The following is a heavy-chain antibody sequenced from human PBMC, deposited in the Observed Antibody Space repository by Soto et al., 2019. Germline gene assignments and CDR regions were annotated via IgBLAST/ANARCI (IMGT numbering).Heavy chain of an antibody. V-gene: IGHV3-30*18. CDR3: AKEVLNYYDSSGSSPGY. Sequence: PGGSLRLSCAASGFTFSSYGMHWVRQAPGKGLEWVAVISYDGSNKYYADSVKGRFTISRDNSKNTLYLQMNSLRAEDTAVYYCAKEVLNYYDSSGSSPGYWGLGTLVTVSS. CDR2: ISYDGSNK. D-gene: IGHD3-22*01. CDR1: GFTFSSYG. J-gene: IGHJ4*02.